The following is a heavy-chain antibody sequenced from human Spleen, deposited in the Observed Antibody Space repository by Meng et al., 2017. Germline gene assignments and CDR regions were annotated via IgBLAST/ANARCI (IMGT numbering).Heavy chain of an antibody. D-gene: IGHD6-13*01. J-gene: IGHJ4*02. CDR3: ARAGGSS. CDR1: GGSFSDYY. Sequence: QVQLQQWGAGLLTLLETLSLSCVVSGGSFSDYYWSWIRQPPGKGLEWIGEINHSESTNYNPSLESRATISVDTSQNNLSLKLSSVTAADTAVYYCARAGGSSWGQGTLVTVSS. CDR2: INHSEST. V-gene: IGHV4-34*01.